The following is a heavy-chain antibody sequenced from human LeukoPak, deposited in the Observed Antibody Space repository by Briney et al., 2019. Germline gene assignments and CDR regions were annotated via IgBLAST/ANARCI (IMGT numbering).Heavy chain of an antibody. D-gene: IGHD6-13*01. CDR3: ARGRREQLVWVYYFDY. CDR2: IWYDGSNK. V-gene: IGHV3-33*01. J-gene: IGHJ4*02. Sequence: GGSLRLSCAASGFTFSSYGMHWVRQAPGKGLEWVAVIWYDGSNKYYADSVKGRFTISRDNSKNTLYLQINSLRAEDTAVYYCARGRREQLVWVYYFDYWGQGTLVTVSS. CDR1: GFTFSSYG.